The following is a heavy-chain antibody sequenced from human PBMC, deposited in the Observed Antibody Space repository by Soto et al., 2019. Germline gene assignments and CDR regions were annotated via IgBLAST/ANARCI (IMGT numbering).Heavy chain of an antibody. J-gene: IGHJ6*02. V-gene: IGHV3-30*18. CDR2: ISYDGSNK. CDR1: GFTFSSYG. D-gene: IGHD7-27*01. Sequence: GGSLRLSCAASGFTFSSYGMHWVRQAPGKGLEWVAVISYDGSNKYYADSVKGRFTISRDNSKNTLYLQMNSLRAEDTAVYYCAKSKLGTEYYYYGMDVWGQGTTVTVSS. CDR3: AKSKLGTEYYYYGMDV.